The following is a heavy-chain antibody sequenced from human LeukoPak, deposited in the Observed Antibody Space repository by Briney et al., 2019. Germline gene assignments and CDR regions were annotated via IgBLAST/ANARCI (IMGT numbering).Heavy chain of an antibody. CDR2: IYSSGST. J-gene: IGHJ4*02. D-gene: IGHD5-18*01. CDR1: GGSINNYY. V-gene: IGHV4-4*07. Sequence: SETLSLTCTVAGGSINNYYWSWIRQPAGKGLEWIGRIYSSGSTNYSPSLKSRVTMSVDTSKTQFSLRLSSVTAADTAVYYCARGPDTRGYSYYFDYWGQGTLVSVSS. CDR3: ARGPDTRGYSYYFDY.